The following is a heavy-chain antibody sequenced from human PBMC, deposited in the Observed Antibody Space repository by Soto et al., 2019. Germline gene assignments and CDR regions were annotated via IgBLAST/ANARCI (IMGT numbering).Heavy chain of an antibody. CDR1: GGSISIYY. CDR3: ARKRLLPGYSSSHDQMWFDP. V-gene: IGHV4-59*01. Sequence: PSETLSLTCTVSGGSISIYYWSWIRQPPGKGLEWIGYIYYSGSTNYNPSLKSRVTISVDTSKNQISLKLSSVTAADTAVYYCARKRLLPGYSSSHDQMWFDPWGQGTLVTVSS. J-gene: IGHJ5*02. D-gene: IGHD6-13*01. CDR2: IYYSGST.